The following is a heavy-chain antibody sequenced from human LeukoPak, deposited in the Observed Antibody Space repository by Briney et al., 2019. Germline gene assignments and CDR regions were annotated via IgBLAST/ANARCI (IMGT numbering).Heavy chain of an antibody. V-gene: IGHV3-53*01. Sequence: GGSPRLSCAASGFTVSSKYMSWVRQAPGKGLEWVSVIYSGGSTYYADSVKGRFTISRDNSKNTLYLQMNSLKAEDTAVYYCARAGGSTVSHSDYWGQGTLVTVSS. J-gene: IGHJ4*02. CDR2: IYSGGST. CDR3: ARAGGSTVSHSDY. D-gene: IGHD4-17*01. CDR1: GFTVSSKY.